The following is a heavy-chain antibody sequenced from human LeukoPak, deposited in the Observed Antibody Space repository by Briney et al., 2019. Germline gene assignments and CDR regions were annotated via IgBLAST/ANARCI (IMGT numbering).Heavy chain of an antibody. CDR2: INPNSGGT. J-gene: IGHJ4*02. V-gene: IGHV1-2*02. Sequence: ASVKVSCKASGYTFAGYYMHWVRQAPGQGLEWMGWINPNSGGTNYAQKFQGRVTMTRDTSISTAYMELSRLRSDDTAVYYCARDRDGLLWFGESDYWGQGTLVTVSS. CDR3: ARDRDGLLWFGESDY. CDR1: GYTFAGYY. D-gene: IGHD3-10*01.